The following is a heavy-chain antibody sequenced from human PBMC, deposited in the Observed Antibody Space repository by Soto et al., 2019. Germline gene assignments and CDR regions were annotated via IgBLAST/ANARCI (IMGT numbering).Heavy chain of an antibody. Sequence: GGSLRLSCAASWFTFSSYARSWVRQAPGKGLEWVSAISGSGGSTYYADSVKGRFTISRDNSKNTLYLQMNSLRAEDTAVYYCAKDHSRIFFPWGQGTLVTVSS. CDR1: WFTFSSYA. CDR3: AKDHSRIFFP. V-gene: IGHV3-23*01. J-gene: IGHJ5*02. D-gene: IGHD2-15*01. CDR2: ISGSGGST.